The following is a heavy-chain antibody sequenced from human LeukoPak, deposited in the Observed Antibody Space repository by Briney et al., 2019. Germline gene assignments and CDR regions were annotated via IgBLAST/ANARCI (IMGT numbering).Heavy chain of an antibody. CDR1: GGSISSYY. CDR3: ARLHFGYYSSAYSYYFDY. CDR2: VYYSGNT. D-gene: IGHD3-22*01. Sequence: SETLSLTCTVSGGSISSYYWSWIRQPPGEGLEWIGYVYYSGNTNYNPSLKSRVTISVDTSKNQFSLNLSSVTAADTAVYYCARLHFGYYSSAYSYYFDYWGQGTLVTVSS. J-gene: IGHJ4*02. V-gene: IGHV4-59*08.